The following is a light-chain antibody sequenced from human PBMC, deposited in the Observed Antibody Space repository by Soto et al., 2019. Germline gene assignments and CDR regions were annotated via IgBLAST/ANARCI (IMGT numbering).Light chain of an antibody. CDR2: DAS. CDR1: QGISDT. J-gene: IGKJ4*01. Sequence: EIVMTQSPATLSLSPGEGATLSCRASQGISDTLAWYQHKHGQAPRLLIYDASTRATGVPARFSGSGSGTEFTITISSLQPEDFEVYYCQHFTNWPLTFGEGTKVDIK. V-gene: IGKV3-15*01. CDR3: QHFTNWPLT.